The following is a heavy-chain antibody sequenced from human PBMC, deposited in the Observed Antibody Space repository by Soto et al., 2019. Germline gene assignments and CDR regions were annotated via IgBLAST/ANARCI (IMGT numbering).Heavy chain of an antibody. D-gene: IGHD4-4*01. J-gene: IGHJ4*02. CDR3: ASSRGYGSNSGDD. V-gene: IGHV1-69*02. CDR2: IIPILDIA. Sequence: QVQLVQSGAEVKKPGSSVKVSCKASGGTLSTYTINWVRQAPGQGLEWMGRIIPILDIANYAQKFQGRVTITADKSTSAAYMELSSLRSEETAIYYCASSRGYGSNSGDDWGQGTLVTVSS. CDR1: GGTLSTYT.